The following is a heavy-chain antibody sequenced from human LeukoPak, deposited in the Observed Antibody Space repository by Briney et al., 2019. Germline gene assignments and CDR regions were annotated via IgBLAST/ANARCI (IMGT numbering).Heavy chain of an antibody. J-gene: IGHJ4*02. D-gene: IGHD6-13*01. CDR2: ISAYNGNT. V-gene: IGHV1-18*01. CDR1: GYIFTNFG. CDR3: ARLGSSWNEIDY. Sequence: ASVKVSCKTSGYIFTNFGISWVRQAPGQGLEWMGWISAYNGNTNSAQKFQGRLTMTTDTSTTTAYLELRSLRSDDTAVYYCARLGSSWNEIDYWGRGTLVTVSS.